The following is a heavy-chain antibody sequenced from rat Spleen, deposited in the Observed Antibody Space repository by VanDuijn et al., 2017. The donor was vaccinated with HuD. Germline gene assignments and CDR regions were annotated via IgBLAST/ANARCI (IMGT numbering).Heavy chain of an antibody. CDR2: FSYDGRTT. V-gene: IGHV5-29*01. D-gene: IGHD4-3*01. Sequence: EVQLVESGGGLVQPGRSLKLSCAASGFTFSDYYMAWVRQAPTEGLEWVATFSYDGRTTYYRDSVKGRFTISRDNAKSTLYLQMESLRSEDTATYYCARIRASFDYWGQGVMVTVSS. CDR1: GFTFSDYY. J-gene: IGHJ2*01. CDR3: ARIRASFDY.